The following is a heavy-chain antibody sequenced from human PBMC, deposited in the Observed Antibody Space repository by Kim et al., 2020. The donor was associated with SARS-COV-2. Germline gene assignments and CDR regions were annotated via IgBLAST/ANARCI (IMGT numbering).Heavy chain of an antibody. J-gene: IGHJ4*02. Sequence: GGSLRLSCAASGFTVSSNYMTWVRQAPGKGLEWVSVIYSGDTTYYADSVKGRFTISRDTSKNNLYLQMNSLRAEDTAVYYCARAPPYCSGSRCYLDYWGQGTLVTVSS. V-gene: IGHV3-53*01. CDR3: ARAPPYCSGSRCYLDY. CDR1: GFTVSSNY. CDR2: IYSGDTT. D-gene: IGHD2-15*01.